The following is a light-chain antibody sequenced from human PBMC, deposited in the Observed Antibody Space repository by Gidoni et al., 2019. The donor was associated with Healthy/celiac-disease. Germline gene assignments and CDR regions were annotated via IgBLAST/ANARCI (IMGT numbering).Light chain of an antibody. CDR3: QAWDSSIVV. V-gene: IGLV3-1*01. J-gene: IGLJ2*01. CDR1: KAVAKY. Sequence: SYELTQPPPVSVPPGQTASITCSGDKAVAKYAFWYQQKPGQSPVLVVYQDSKRPSGIPERFTGSNSRNTATLTISGTQAMYEADYYCQAWDSSIVVFGGGTKLTVL. CDR2: QDS.